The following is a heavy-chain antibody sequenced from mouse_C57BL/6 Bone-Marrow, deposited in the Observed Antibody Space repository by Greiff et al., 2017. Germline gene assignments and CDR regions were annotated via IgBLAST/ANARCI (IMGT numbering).Heavy chain of an antibody. CDR3: ARDYYCSLSWYFDV. CDR2: INYDGSST. Sequence: VQLKESEGGLVQPGRSMTLSCTASGFTFSDYYMAWVRQVPEKGLEWVANINYDGSSTYYLDSLTSRFIISSDNAKNILDLQMSSLKSEDTATYYGARDYYCSLSWYFDVWGTGTTVTVSA. V-gene: IGHV5-16*01. J-gene: IGHJ1*03. CDR1: GFTFSDYY. D-gene: IGHD1-1*01.